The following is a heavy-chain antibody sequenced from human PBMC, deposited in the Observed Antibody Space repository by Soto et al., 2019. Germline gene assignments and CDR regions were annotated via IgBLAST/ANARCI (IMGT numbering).Heavy chain of an antibody. Sequence: GSLRLSCAVSGFTFRSSPMSWVRRAPGKGLEWVSGISGSDGSTYYADSVKGRFTISRDNSKNTLYLQMNSLRAEDTAVYYCAKGLQPKRIAAADAFAIWGQGTMVTVSS. CDR1: GFTFRSSP. V-gene: IGHV3-23*01. CDR3: AKGLQPKRIAAADAFAI. D-gene: IGHD6-25*01. J-gene: IGHJ3*02. CDR2: ISGSDGST.